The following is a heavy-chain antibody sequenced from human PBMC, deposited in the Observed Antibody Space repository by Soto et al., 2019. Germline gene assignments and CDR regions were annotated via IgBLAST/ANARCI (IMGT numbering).Heavy chain of an antibody. CDR3: ERYCSSTSCRKGGAFDI. CDR1: GYTFTSYG. J-gene: IGHJ3*02. Sequence: QVQLVQSGAEVKKPGASVKVSCKASGYTFTSYGISWVRQAPGQGLEWMGWISAYNGNTNYAQKLQGRGTMTTDTATSTGYMELRSMRSDDTAVYDCERYCSSTSCRKGGAFDIWGQGTMVTVSS. D-gene: IGHD2-2*01. CDR2: ISAYNGNT. V-gene: IGHV1-18*01.